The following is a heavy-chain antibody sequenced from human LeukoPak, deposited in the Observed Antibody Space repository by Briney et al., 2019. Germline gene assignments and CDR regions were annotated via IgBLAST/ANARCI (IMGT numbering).Heavy chain of an antibody. V-gene: IGHV1-46*01. D-gene: IGHD3-10*01. J-gene: IGHJ3*02. CDR2: INPSGGST. Sequence: VASVKVSCKASGYTFTSYYMHWVRQAPGQGLEWMGIINPSGGSTSYAQKFQGRVTMTRDTSTSTVYMELSSLRSEDTAVYYCATDRPSGGYKIDAFDIWGQGTMVTVSS. CDR3: ATDRPSGGYKIDAFDI. CDR1: GYTFTSYY.